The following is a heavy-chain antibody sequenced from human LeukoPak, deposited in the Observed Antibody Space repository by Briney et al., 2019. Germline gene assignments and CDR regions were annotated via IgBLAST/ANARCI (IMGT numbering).Heavy chain of an antibody. CDR1: GYTFTTYG. CDR2: ISPYNGNT. V-gene: IGHV1-18*01. D-gene: IGHD1-20*01. CDR3: ARERESAVYLETCDY. Sequence: ASVKVSCKASGYTFTTYGITWVRQAPGQGLEWMGWISPYNGNTNYAQKVQGRVTMTTDTSTSTAYMEVRSLRSDDTAVYYCARERESAVYLETCDYWGQGTLVTVSS. J-gene: IGHJ4*02.